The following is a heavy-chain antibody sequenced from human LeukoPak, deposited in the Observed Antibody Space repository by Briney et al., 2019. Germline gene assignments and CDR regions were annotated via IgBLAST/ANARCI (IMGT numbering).Heavy chain of an antibody. CDR1: GYSISNSYY. D-gene: IGHD1-14*01. CDR2: IYHSGST. CDR3: ARAHRGFVTSYKQYYHYMDV. J-gene: IGHJ6*03. V-gene: IGHV4-38-2*02. Sequence: SETLSLTCTVSGYSISNSYYWGWIRQPPGKGLEWIGSIYHSGSTYYSPSLKTRVTISIDTSKNHFSLKLRSVTAADTAVYYCARAHRGFVTSYKQYYHYMDVWGKGTTVTVSS.